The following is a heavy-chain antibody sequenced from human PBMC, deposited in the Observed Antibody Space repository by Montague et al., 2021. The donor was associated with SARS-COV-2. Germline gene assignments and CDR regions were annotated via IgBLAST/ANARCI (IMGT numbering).Heavy chain of an antibody. CDR2: IYHSGST. V-gene: IGHV4-30-2*01. D-gene: IGHD3-10*01. CDR3: ARGSMVRGGKVYYGVDV. J-gene: IGHJ6*02. Sequence: TLSLTCAVSGGSISSGGYSWNWLRQPPGKGLEWIGYIYHSGSTYYNPSIKSRVTISLDSSKNRFSLNLTSVTAAATAVYYCARGSMVRGGKVYYGVDVWGQGTTVTVSS. CDR1: GGSISSGGYS.